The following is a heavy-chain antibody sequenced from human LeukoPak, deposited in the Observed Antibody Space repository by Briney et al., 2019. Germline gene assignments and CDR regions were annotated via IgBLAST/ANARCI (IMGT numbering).Heavy chain of an antibody. D-gene: IGHD3-22*01. J-gene: IGHJ4*02. Sequence: GGSLRLSCSASGFTFSSYAMHWVRQAPGKGLEYVSAISSNGGSTYYADSVKGRFTISRDNSKNTLYLQMSSLIAEDTAVYYCVKGKLDSSGYYYYFDYWGQGTLVTVSS. V-gene: IGHV3-64D*06. CDR3: VKGKLDSSGYYYYFDY. CDR2: ISSNGGST. CDR1: GFTFSSYA.